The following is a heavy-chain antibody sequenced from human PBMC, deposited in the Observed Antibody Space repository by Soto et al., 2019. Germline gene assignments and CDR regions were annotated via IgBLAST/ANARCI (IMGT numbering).Heavy chain of an antibody. V-gene: IGHV4-30-4*01. J-gene: IGHJ3*02. D-gene: IGHD3-22*01. Sequence: SETLSLTCTVSGGSISSYYWSWIRQPPGKGLEWIGYIYYSGSTYYNPSLKSRVTISVDTSKNQFSLKLSSVTAADTAVYYCARSMGYYDSSGSDAFDIWGQGTMVTVSS. CDR3: ARSMGYYDSSGSDAFDI. CDR2: IYYSGST. CDR1: GGSISSYY.